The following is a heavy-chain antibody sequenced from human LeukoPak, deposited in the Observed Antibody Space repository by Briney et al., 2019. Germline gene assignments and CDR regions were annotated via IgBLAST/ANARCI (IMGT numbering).Heavy chain of an antibody. J-gene: IGHJ4*02. Sequence: QSGGSLRLSCTASGFTFGNYEMNWVRQAPGKGLEWISYISSSGSTIDYADSVKGRFTTSRDNAKNSLYLQMNSLRAEDTAVYYCARDPRGHWNDGVYNYWGQGTLVTVSS. CDR3: ARDPRGHWNDGVYNY. CDR2: ISSSGSTI. V-gene: IGHV3-48*03. D-gene: IGHD1-1*01. CDR1: GFTFGNYE.